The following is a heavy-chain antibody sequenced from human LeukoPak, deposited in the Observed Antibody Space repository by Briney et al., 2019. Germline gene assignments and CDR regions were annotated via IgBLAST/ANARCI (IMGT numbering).Heavy chain of an antibody. J-gene: IGHJ3*02. Sequence: ASVKDSCKASGYTFTGYYMHWVRQAPGQGLEWMGRINPNSGGTNYAQKFQGRVTVTRDTSISTAYMELSRLRSDDTAVYYCAGEQLGSGGSSDAFDGFDIWGQGTMATVSS. CDR1: GYTFTGYY. CDR2: INPNSGGT. CDR3: AGEQLGSGGSSDAFDGFDI. V-gene: IGHV1-2*06. D-gene: IGHD2-15*01.